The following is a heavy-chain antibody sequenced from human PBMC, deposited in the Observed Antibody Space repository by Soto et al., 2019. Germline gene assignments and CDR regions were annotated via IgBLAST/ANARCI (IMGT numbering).Heavy chain of an antibody. CDR2: IIPILGIA. D-gene: IGHD2-15*01. CDR3: ARSIEYCSGGSCYQDAFDI. V-gene: IGHV1-69*02. Sequence: QVQLVQSGAEVKKPGSSVKVSCKASGGTFSSYTISWVRQAPGQGLEWMGRIIPILGIANYAQKFQGRVTVTADKSTSTVYMELSSLRSEDTAVYYCARSIEYCSGGSCYQDAFDIWGQGTMVTVSS. CDR1: GGTFSSYT. J-gene: IGHJ3*02.